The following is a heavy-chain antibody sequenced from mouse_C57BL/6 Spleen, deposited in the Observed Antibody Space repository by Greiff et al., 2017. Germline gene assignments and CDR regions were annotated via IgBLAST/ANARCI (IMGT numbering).Heavy chain of an antibody. D-gene: IGHD1-1*01. V-gene: IGHV1-55*01. CDR2: IYPGSGST. J-gene: IGHJ1*03. Sequence: VQLQQPGAELVKPGASVKMSCKASGYTFTSYWITWVKQRPGQGLEWIGDIYPGSGSTNYNEKFKSKATLTVDTSSSTAYMQLSSLTSEDSAVYYCARESGGYGSSYGYFEVWGTGTTVTVST. CDR3: ARESGGYGSSYGYFEV. CDR1: GYTFTSYW.